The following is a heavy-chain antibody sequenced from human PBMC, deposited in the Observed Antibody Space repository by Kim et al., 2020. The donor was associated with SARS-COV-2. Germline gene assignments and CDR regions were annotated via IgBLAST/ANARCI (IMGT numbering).Heavy chain of an antibody. CDR1: GGSISSSSYY. D-gene: IGHD6-13*01. J-gene: IGHJ3*02. CDR2: IYYSGST. V-gene: IGHV4-39*07. CDR3: ARSQQPDAFDI. Sequence: SETLSLTCTVSGGSISSSSYYWGWIRQPPGKGLEWIGSIYYSGSTYYNPSLKSRVTISVDTSKNQFSLKLSSVTAADTAVYYCARSQQPDAFDIWGQGTMVTVSS.